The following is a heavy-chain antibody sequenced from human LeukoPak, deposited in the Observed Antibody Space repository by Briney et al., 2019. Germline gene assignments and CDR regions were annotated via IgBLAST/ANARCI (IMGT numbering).Heavy chain of an antibody. D-gene: IGHD6-6*01. CDR1: GGSFSGYY. Sequence: SETLSLTCAVYGGSFSGYYWSWIRQPPGKGLEWIGYIYYSGSTNYNPSLKSRVTISVDTSKNQFSLKLSSVTAADTAVYYCARVSKSSSPSFDYWGQGTLVTVSS. CDR3: ARVSKSSSPSFDY. J-gene: IGHJ4*02. CDR2: IYYSGST. V-gene: IGHV4-59*01.